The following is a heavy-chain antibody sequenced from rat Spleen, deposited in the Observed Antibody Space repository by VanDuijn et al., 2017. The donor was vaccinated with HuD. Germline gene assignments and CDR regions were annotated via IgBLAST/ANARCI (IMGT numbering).Heavy chain of an antibody. V-gene: IGHV5-25*01. CDR3: AKSRFYYYDGGYYCFNY. J-gene: IGHJ2*01. CDR1: GFTFSNYY. D-gene: IGHD1-12*02. Sequence: EVQLVESGGGLVQPGRSLKFSCAALGFTFSNYYMAWVRQAPTKGLEWVASISTGGGNTYYRDSVKGRFTISRDNAKSTLYLQMDSLRSEDTATYYCAKSRFYYYDGGYYCFNYWGQGVMVTVSS. CDR2: ISTGGGNT.